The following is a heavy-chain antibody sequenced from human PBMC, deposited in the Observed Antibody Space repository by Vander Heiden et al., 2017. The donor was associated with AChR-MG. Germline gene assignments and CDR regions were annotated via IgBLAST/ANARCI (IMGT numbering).Heavy chain of an antibody. CDR1: GYSFTSYW. CDR2: IYPGDSDT. Sequence: EVQLVQSGAEVKKPGESLKISCKGSGYSFTSYWIGWVRQMPGKGLEWMGIIYPGDSDTRYSPSFQGQVTISADKSISTAYLQWSSLKASDTAMYYCAVDPNIVLMVLNDAFDIWGQGTMVTVSS. J-gene: IGHJ3*02. D-gene: IGHD2-8*01. CDR3: AVDPNIVLMVLNDAFDI. V-gene: IGHV5-51*01.